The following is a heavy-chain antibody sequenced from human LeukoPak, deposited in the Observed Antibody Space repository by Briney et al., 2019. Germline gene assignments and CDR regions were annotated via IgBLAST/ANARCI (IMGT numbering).Heavy chain of an antibody. V-gene: IGHV3-30-3*01. D-gene: IGHD4-17*01. Sequence: GGSLRLSCAATGFTFSNYAIHWGRQAPGKGLEWVAFISDDGSRQHYADSVKGRFTISRDNSKNTLNLQVNSLRADDTAVYFCAASITVYGAYCLDYWGQGTLVTVSS. CDR1: GFTFSNYA. CDR3: AASITVYGAYCLDY. CDR2: ISDDGSRQ. J-gene: IGHJ4*02.